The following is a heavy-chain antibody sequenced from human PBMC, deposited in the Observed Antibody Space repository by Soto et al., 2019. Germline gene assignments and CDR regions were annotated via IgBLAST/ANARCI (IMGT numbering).Heavy chain of an antibody. CDR1: GFTFSDYY. Sequence: GGSLRLSCAASGFTFSDYYMSWIRQAPGKGLEWLSYISSSDNTIYYADSVKGRFTISRDNAKNSLYLQMFSLRAEDTAVYYCARANYGSGSPWDYWGQGTLVTVSS. J-gene: IGHJ4*02. D-gene: IGHD3-10*01. V-gene: IGHV3-11*01. CDR3: ARANYGSGSPWDY. CDR2: ISSSDNTI.